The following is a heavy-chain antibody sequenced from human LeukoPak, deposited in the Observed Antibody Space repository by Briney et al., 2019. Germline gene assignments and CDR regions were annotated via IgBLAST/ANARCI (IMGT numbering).Heavy chain of an antibody. CDR3: ATGYLVTAGFMDV. J-gene: IGHJ6*01. V-gene: IGHV1-24*01. CDR1: GHTLTEVS. D-gene: IGHD6-13*01. CDR2: SDPEDGTT. Sequence: GPSVKVSCKVSGHTLTEVSMGWVRQAPARGLGWMGRSDPEDGTTVNAQKFQGRLTLTEDTSTDTAYMELSSLRSEDTAIYYCATGYLVTAGFMDVWGQGTTVTVYS.